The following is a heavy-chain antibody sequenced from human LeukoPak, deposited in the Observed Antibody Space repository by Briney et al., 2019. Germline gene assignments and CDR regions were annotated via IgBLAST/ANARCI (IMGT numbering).Heavy chain of an antibody. CDR2: ISSSSSYI. CDR1: GFTFSSYS. Sequence: GGSLRLSCAASGFTFSSYSMNWVRQAPGKGLEWVSSISSSSSYIYYADSVKGRFTISRDNAKNSLYLQMNSLRAEDTAVYYCARGREYVDTADGYYYYYMDVWGKGTTVTVSS. V-gene: IGHV3-21*01. J-gene: IGHJ6*03. CDR3: ARGREYVDTADGYYYYYMDV. D-gene: IGHD5-18*01.